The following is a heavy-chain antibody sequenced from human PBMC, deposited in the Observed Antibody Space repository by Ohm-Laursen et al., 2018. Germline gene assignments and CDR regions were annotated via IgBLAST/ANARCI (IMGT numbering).Heavy chain of an antibody. CDR2: IAAAGDT. D-gene: IGHD3-16*01. CDR3: ARPGTGGDRHGWYFDL. J-gene: IGHJ2*01. Sequence: SLRLSCTASGFTFSNYDMHWVRQATGKGLEWVSAIAAAGDTYYPASVKGRFTISRENVKNSLYLQMNNLRAGDTAVYYCARPGTGGDRHGWYFDLWGRGTLVTVSS. CDR1: GFTFSNYD. V-gene: IGHV3-13*01.